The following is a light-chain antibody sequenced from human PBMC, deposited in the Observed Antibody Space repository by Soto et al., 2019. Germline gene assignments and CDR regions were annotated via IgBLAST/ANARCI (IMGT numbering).Light chain of an antibody. CDR2: KAS. J-gene: IGKJ1*01. CDR3: QHYNSYSEA. Sequence: IPMTQPPATLSVSLGDRVTITCRASQTISSWLAWYQQKPGKAPKLLIYKASTLKSGVPSRFSGSGSGTEFTLTISSLQPDDFATYYCQHYNSYSEAFGQGTKVDIK. CDR1: QTISSW. V-gene: IGKV1-5*03.